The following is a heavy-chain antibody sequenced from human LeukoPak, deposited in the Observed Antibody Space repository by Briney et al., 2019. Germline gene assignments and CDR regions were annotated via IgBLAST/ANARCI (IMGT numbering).Heavy chain of an antibody. CDR3: ARVNGCTSSTSCYANWFDP. D-gene: IGHD2-2*01. V-gene: IGHV1-2*04. CDR1: GYTFTSYD. CDR2: INPNSGGT. Sequence: GASVKVSCKASGYTFTSYDINWVRQATGQGLEWMGWINPNSGGTNYAQKFQGWVTMTRDTSISTAYMELSRLRSDDTAVYYCARVNGCTSSTSCYANWFDPWGQGTLVTVSS. J-gene: IGHJ5*02.